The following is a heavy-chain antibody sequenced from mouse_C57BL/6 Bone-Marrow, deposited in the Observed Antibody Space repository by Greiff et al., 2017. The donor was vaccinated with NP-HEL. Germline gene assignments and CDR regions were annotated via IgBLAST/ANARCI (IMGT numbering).Heavy chain of an antibody. CDR1: GYTFTSYW. V-gene: IGHV1-64*01. Sequence: VQLQQPGAELVKPGASVKLSCKASGYTFTSYWMHWVKQRPGQGLEWIGMIHPNSGSTNYNEKFKSKATLTVVKSTSTAYMQLSSLTSEDSAVYYCARDQLSCVFDYGGQGTTLTVSS. D-gene: IGHD4-1*02. J-gene: IGHJ2*01. CDR2: IHPNSGST. CDR3: ARDQLSCVFDY.